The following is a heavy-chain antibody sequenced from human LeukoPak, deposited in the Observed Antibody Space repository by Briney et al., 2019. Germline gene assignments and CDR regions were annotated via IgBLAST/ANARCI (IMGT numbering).Heavy chain of an antibody. V-gene: IGHV3-11*01. J-gene: IGHJ6*02. CDR2: ISSSGSTI. CDR3: ARDSDNDYGDYVGHYFSGMDV. CDR1: GFTFSDYY. Sequence: GGSLRLSCAASGFTFSDYYMSWIRQAPGKGLEWVSYISSSGSTIYYADSVKGRFTISRDNAKNSLYLQMNSLRAEDTAVYYCARDSDNDYGDYVGHYFSGMDVWGQGTTVTVSS. D-gene: IGHD4-17*01.